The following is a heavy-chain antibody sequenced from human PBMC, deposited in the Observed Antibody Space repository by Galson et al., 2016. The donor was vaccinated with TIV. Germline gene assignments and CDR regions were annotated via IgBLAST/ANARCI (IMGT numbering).Heavy chain of an antibody. CDR3: VSTDQLADCCSSTTCSHDH. D-gene: IGHD2-2*01. J-gene: IGHJ4*02. Sequence: SLRLSCAASGFSFSTYWMSWVRQAPGKGLEWVAIIKQDGSESYYMDSMRGRFTISRDNAKNSLYRQMNSLRAEDTAVYYGVSTDQLADCCSSTTCSHDHWGQGTLVTVSS. CDR2: IKQDGSES. CDR1: GFSFSTYW. V-gene: IGHV3-7*01.